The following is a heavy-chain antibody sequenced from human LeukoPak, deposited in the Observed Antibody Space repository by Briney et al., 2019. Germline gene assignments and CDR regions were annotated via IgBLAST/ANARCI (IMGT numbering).Heavy chain of an antibody. Sequence: KPSETLSLTCAVYGGSFSGYYWSWIRQPPGKGLEWIGEINHSGSTNYNPSLKGRVTISVDTSKNQFSLKLSSVTAADTAVYYCARSSGYDILTGYFGPWGQGTLVTVSS. J-gene: IGHJ5*02. V-gene: IGHV4-34*01. D-gene: IGHD3-9*01. CDR2: INHSGST. CDR1: GGSFSGYY. CDR3: ARSSGYDILTGYFGP.